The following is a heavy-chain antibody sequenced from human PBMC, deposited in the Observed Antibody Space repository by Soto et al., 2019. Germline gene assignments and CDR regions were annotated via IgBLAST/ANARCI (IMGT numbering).Heavy chain of an antibody. D-gene: IGHD1-26*01. CDR2: IYASGSP. CDR3: ARGVGSSPPQY. V-gene: IGHV4-59*02. Sequence: LTCTISGGSVSVYYWSWIRQSTGQGLEWIGYIYASGSPYYNPSLRSRVTISADTSKNQISLKLTSPTAADTAVYYCARGVGSSPPQYWGRGTLVTVSS. CDR1: GGSVSVYY. J-gene: IGHJ4*02.